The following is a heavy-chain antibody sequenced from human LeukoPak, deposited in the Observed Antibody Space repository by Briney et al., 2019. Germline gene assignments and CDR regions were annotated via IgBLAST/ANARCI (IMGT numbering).Heavy chain of an antibody. CDR3: AREGRGGAFDI. J-gene: IGHJ3*02. CDR2: IYYSGST. Sequence: SETLSLTCTVSGGSMSSSTYYWGWIRQPPGKGLEWIGTIYYSGSTYYNPSLKSRVTISVDTSKNQFSLKLSSVTAADTAVYYCAREGRGGAFDIWGQGTMVTVSS. V-gene: IGHV4-39*07. CDR1: GGSMSSSTYY.